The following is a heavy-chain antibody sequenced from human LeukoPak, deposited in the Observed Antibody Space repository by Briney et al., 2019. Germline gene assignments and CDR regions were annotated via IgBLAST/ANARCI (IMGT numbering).Heavy chain of an antibody. CDR3: AKDSGIAVAGVRFRVSVAVY. Sequence: GGSLRLSCAASGFTFSSYAMSWIRQAPGKGLEWVSAISGSGGSTYYADSVKGRFTISRDNSKNTLYLQMNSLRAEDTDVYYCAKDSGIAVAGVRFRVSVAVYWGRGTLVSVSS. J-gene: IGHJ4*02. D-gene: IGHD6-19*01. V-gene: IGHV3-23*01. CDR2: ISGSGGST. CDR1: GFTFSSYA.